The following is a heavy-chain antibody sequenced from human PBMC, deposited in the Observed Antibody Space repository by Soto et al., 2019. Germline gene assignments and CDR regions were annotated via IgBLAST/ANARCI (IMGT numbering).Heavy chain of an antibody. CDR3: ARRGSGSYYDY. CDR1: GFTFSSYA. J-gene: IGHJ4*02. CDR2: ISGSGGST. Sequence: EVQLLESGGGLVQPGGSLGLSCAASGFTFSSYAMRWVRQAPVKGLEWVSAISGSGGSTYYADSVKGRFTISRDNSKNTLYLQMNSLRADNTAVYYCARRGSGSYYDYWGQGTLVTVSS. V-gene: IGHV3-23*01. D-gene: IGHD1-26*01.